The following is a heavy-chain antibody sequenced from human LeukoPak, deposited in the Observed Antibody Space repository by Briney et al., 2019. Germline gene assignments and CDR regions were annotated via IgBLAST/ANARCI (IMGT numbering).Heavy chain of an antibody. CDR2: ISYDGSNK. V-gene: IGHV3-30*01. CDR1: GFTFSSYA. Sequence: GGSLRLSCAASGFTFSSYAMHWVRRAPGKGLEWVAVISYDGSNKYYADSVKGRFTISRDNSKNTLYLQMNSLRAEDTAVYYCAAQPVAGTRTTLDYWGQGTLVTVSS. J-gene: IGHJ4*02. D-gene: IGHD6-19*01. CDR3: AAQPVAGTRTTLDY.